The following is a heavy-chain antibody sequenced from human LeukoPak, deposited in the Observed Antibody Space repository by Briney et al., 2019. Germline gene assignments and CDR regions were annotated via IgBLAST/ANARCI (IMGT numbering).Heavy chain of an antibody. Sequence: PGRSLRLSCAASGFTFSSYAMHWVRQAPGKGLEWVAVIWYDGSNKYYADSVKGRFTISRDNSKNTLYLQMNSLRVEDSALCYCARGYYGSGSYYMGNYWGQGTLVTVSS. V-gene: IGHV3-33*01. CDR1: GFTFSSYA. CDR3: ARGYYGSGSYYMGNY. J-gene: IGHJ4*02. CDR2: IWYDGSNK. D-gene: IGHD3-10*01.